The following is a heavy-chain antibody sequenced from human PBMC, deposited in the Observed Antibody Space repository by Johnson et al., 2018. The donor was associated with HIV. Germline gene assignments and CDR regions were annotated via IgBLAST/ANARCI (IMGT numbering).Heavy chain of an antibody. CDR3: SRQGGRVFYAFDI. D-gene: IGHD3-16*01. V-gene: IGHV3-NL1*01. CDR1: GFTFSSYG. J-gene: IGHJ3*02. Sequence: QVQLVESGGGVVQPGRSLRLSCAASGFTFSSYGMHWVRQAPGKGLEWVAVIYSGGSTYYAYSVKGRFTISRDNSKNTLYLQMNSLRAEDTAVYYCSRQGGRVFYAFDIWGQGTMVTVSS. CDR2: IYSGGST.